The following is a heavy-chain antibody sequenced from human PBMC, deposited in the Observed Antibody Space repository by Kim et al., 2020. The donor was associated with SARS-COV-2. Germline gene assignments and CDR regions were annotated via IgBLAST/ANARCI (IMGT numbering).Heavy chain of an antibody. Sequence: ASVKVSCKASGYTFTSYDINWVRQATGQGLEWMGWMNPNSGNTGYAQKFQGRVTMTRNTSISTAYMELSSLRSEDTAVYYCARGSVLPWILEWLPHRYYYYGMDVWGQGTTVTVSS. CDR2: MNPNSGNT. CDR3: ARGSVLPWILEWLPHRYYYYGMDV. V-gene: IGHV1-8*01. J-gene: IGHJ6*02. CDR1: GYTFTSYD. D-gene: IGHD3-3*01.